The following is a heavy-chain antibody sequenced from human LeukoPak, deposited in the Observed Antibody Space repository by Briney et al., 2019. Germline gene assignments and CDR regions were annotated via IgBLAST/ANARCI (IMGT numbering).Heavy chain of an antibody. J-gene: IGHJ3*02. CDR3: AREGYCGGDCYDAFDI. CDR1: GGSISSYY. V-gene: IGHV4-59*01. Sequence: SETLSLTCTVSGGSISSYYWSWIRQPPGKGLEWIGYIYYSGSTNYNPSLKSRVTISVDTSKNQFSLKLSSVTAADTAAYYCAREGYCGGDCYDAFDIWGQGTMVTVSS. CDR2: IYYSGST. D-gene: IGHD2-21*02.